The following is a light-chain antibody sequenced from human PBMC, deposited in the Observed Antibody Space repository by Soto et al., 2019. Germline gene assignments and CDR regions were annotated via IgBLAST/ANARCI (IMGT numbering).Light chain of an antibody. J-gene: IGLJ2*01. CDR1: SSNIGADYD. Sequence: QSVLTQPPSVSGAPGQRVTISCTGSSSNIGADYDVHWYQQLPGTAPKLLMYGNSNRPSGVPDRFSGSKSGTSASLAITGLQAEDEADYYCQSYDRSLSGLVFGGGTKVTVL. CDR3: QSYDRSLSGLV. V-gene: IGLV1-40*01. CDR2: GNS.